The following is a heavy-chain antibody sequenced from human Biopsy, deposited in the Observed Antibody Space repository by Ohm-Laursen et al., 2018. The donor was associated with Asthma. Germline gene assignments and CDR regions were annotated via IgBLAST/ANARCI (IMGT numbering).Heavy chain of an antibody. D-gene: IGHD3-10*01. V-gene: IGHV1-18*01. CDR1: GYTFNSAG. J-gene: IGHJ6*02. CDR3: ARAVDYSHYYGIDV. CDR2: ISVYNGNT. Sequence: SVKVSCKTSGYTFNSAGITWARQAPGQGLEWMGWISVYNGNTKVAQKLQDRVTMITDTSTSTAYMELRSLRSDDPAVYFCARAVDYSHYYGIDVWGQGTTVTVS.